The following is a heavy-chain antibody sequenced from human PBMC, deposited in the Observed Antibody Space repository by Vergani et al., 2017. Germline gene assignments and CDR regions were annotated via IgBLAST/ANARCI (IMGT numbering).Heavy chain of an antibody. CDR1: GFTFSSYS. CDR2: ISSSSSYI. Sequence: EVQLVESGGGLVKPGGSLRLSCAASGFTFSSYSMNWARQAPGKGLEWVSSISSSSSYIYYADSVKGRFTISRDNAKNSMYLEMNSLRAADTAVYYCARALVLPYYYYCMDGWGQGTTVTVSS. V-gene: IGHV3-21*01. J-gene: IGHJ6*02. D-gene: IGHD2-15*01. CDR3: ARALVLPYYYYCMDG.